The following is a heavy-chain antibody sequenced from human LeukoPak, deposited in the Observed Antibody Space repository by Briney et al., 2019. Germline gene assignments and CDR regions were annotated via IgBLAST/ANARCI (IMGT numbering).Heavy chain of an antibody. CDR1: GGSFSGYY. Sequence: PSETLSLTCAVYGGSFSGYYWNWIRQPPGKGLEWIGEINDSGSTNCNPSLKSRVTISVDTSKNQFSLKLSSVNAADTAVYYCARVIDYDSSGHYLGYWGQGTLVTVSS. CDR2: INDSGST. CDR3: ARVIDYDSSGHYLGY. D-gene: IGHD3-22*01. V-gene: IGHV4-34*01. J-gene: IGHJ4*02.